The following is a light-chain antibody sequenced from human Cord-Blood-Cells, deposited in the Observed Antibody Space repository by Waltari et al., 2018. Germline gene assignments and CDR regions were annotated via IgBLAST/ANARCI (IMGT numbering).Light chain of an antibody. V-gene: IGLV2-11*01. CDR1: SSDVGGYNY. J-gene: IGLJ1*01. CDR3: CSYAGSYTLV. Sequence: QSALTQPRSVSGSPGQSVTISCTGTSSDVGGYNYVSWYQQHPGKAPKLMIYDVSKRPSGVPDRFSGSKAGKTASLTISGLQAEDEADYNCCSYAGSYTLVFGTGTKVTVL. CDR2: DVS.